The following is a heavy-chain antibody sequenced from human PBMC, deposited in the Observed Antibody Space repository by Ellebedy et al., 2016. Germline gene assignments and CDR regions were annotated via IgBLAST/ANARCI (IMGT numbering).Heavy chain of an antibody. V-gene: IGHV4-59*08. J-gene: IGHJ5*02. CDR2: VYSSGST. D-gene: IGHD3-10*01. CDR1: GDSISSHY. CDR3: ARLHSYGSDQWFDP. Sequence: SETLSLTXAVSGDSISSHYWAWIRQPPGKGLEWIGNVYSSGSTNSNSALKSRVSIAIDTSKNHVSLKMHSVTAADAAVYYCARLHSYGSDQWFDPWGQGTLVTVSS.